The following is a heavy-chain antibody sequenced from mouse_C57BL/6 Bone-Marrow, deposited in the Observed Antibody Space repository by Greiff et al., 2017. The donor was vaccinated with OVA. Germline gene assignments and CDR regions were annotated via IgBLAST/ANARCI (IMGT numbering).Heavy chain of an antibody. CDR2: ISYDGSN. CDR1: GYSITSGYY. J-gene: IGHJ2*01. D-gene: IGHD1-1*01. CDR3: ARETVVATDYFDY. Sequence: EVKLQESGPGLVKPSQSLSLTCSVTGYSITSGYYWNWIRQFPGNKLEWMGYISYDGSNNYNPSLKNRISITRDTSKNQFFLKLNSVTTEDTATYYCARETVVATDYFDYWGQGTTLTVSS. V-gene: IGHV3-6*01.